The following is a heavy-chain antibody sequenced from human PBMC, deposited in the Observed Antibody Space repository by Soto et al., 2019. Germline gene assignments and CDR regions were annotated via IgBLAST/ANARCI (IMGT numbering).Heavy chain of an antibody. V-gene: IGHV1-3*05. Sequence: QVQLVQSGAEEKKPGASVKVSCKASGYTFTGYAMHWVRQAPGQRLEWMGWITAGNGNTKYSQKFQDRVTITRDTSASTAYRELSSLKSEDTAVYYCANTVDVPADFGYWGKGTLVTVSS. J-gene: IGHJ4*02. D-gene: IGHD5-12*01. CDR2: ITAGNGNT. CDR1: GYTFTGYA. CDR3: ANTVDVPADFGY.